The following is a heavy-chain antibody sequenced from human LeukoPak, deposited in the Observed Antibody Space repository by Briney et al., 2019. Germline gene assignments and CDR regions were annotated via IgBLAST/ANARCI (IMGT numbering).Heavy chain of an antibody. D-gene: IGHD3-16*01. CDR3: ARGGGLDV. CDR1: GFTFSSYW. CDR2: INHNGNVN. J-gene: IGHJ6*02. V-gene: IGHV3-7*03. Sequence: GGSLRLYCAASGFTFSSYWMNWARQAPGKGLEWVASINHNGNVNYYVDSVKGRFTISRDNAKNSLYLQMSNLRAEDTAVYFCARGGGLDVWGQGATVTVSS.